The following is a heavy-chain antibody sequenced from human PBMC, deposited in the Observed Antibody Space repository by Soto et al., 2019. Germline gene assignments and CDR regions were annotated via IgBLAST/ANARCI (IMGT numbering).Heavy chain of an antibody. CDR3: AINRAFDY. CDR2: IYSGDTT. J-gene: IGHJ4*02. Sequence: EVQLVESGGGLIQPGGSLRLSCAASGFTVSSNYMSWVRQAPGKGLEWVSIIYSGDTTSYADSVKGRFAISRDNSKNTVYLQMSSLRAEDTAVYYCAINRAFDYWGQGTLVTVSS. V-gene: IGHV3-53*01. CDR1: GFTVSSNY.